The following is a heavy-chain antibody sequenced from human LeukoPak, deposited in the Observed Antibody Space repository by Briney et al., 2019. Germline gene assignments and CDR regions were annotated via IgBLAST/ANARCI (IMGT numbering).Heavy chain of an antibody. CDR2: INHSGST. CDR1: GGSFSGYY. J-gene: IGHJ4*02. D-gene: IGHD2-15*01. Sequence: SETLSLTCAVSGGSFSGYYWSWIRQPPGKGLEWIGEINHSGSTNYNPSLKSRVTISVDTSKNQFSLKLSSVTAADTAVYYCARGRNRVPTHYFDYWGQGTLVTVSS. V-gene: IGHV4-34*01. CDR3: ARGRNRVPTHYFDY.